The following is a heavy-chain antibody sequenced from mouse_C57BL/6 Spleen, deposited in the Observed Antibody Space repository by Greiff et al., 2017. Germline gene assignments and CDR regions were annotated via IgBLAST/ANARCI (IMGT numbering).Heavy chain of an antibody. D-gene: IGHD1-1*01. CDR1: GFTFSSYG. CDR2: ISSGGSYT. J-gene: IGHJ4*01. CDR3: ARQNYGSHYYAMDY. V-gene: IGHV5-6*01. Sequence: EVKLMESVGDLVKPGGSLKLSCAASGFTFSSYGMSWVRQTPDKRLEWVATISSGGSYTYYPDSVKGRFTISRDNAKNTLYLQMSSLKSEDTAMYYCARQNYGSHYYAMDYWGQGTSVTVSS.